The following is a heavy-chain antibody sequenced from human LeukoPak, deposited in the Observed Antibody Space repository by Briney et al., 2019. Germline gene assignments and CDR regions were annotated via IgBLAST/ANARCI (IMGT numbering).Heavy chain of an antibody. Sequence: KPSETLSLTCTVSGGSISSSSYYWGWIRQPPGKGLEWIGSIYYSGSTYYNPSLKSRVTISVDTSKNQFSLKLSSVTAADTAVYYCARSHYQLPLYGRNNDAFDIWGQGIMVTVSS. CDR2: IYYSGST. V-gene: IGHV4-39*01. J-gene: IGHJ3*02. CDR3: ARSHYQLPLYGRNNDAFDI. D-gene: IGHD2-2*01. CDR1: GGSISSSSYY.